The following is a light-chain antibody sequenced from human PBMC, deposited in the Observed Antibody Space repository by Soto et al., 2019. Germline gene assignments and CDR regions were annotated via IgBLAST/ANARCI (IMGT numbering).Light chain of an antibody. CDR3: MQALQART. CDR2: VVS. J-gene: IGKJ1*01. Sequence: IVMTQSPLSLSVTPGEPASISCRSSQSLLHSNGHTYLDWYLQKPGQSPQLLIYVVSNRASGVPDRFSGSGSGTDFTLNISRVEAEDVGVYYCMQALQARTFGPGTKVEIK. CDR1: QSLLHSNGHTY. V-gene: IGKV2-28*01.